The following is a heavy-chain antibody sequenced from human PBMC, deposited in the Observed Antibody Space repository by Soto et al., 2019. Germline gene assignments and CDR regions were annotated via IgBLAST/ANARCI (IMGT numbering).Heavy chain of an antibody. Sequence: QVQLQESGPGLVKPSQTLSLTCTVSGGSISSGGYYWSWIRQHPGKGLEWIGYIYYSGSTFYNPSLRSRVTIAGDRSKNQLSLKLSSVTAADTAVYYCARVTITFGGVIGDAFDIWGQGTMVTVSS. CDR3: ARVTITFGGVIGDAFDI. D-gene: IGHD3-16*02. V-gene: IGHV4-31*03. J-gene: IGHJ3*02. CDR1: GGSISSGGYY. CDR2: IYYSGST.